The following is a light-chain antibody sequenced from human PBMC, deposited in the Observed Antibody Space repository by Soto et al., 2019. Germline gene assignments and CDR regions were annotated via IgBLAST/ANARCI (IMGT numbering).Light chain of an antibody. J-gene: IGLJ3*02. V-gene: IGLV2-8*01. CDR2: EGN. Sequence: QSVLTQPPSASGSPGQSVTISCTGTSSDVGGYNFVSWYQQHPGKAPKLMLYEGNKRPSGVPDRFSGSKSGNTASLTVSGLQAEDEAEYYCSSYAGRNNVVFGGGTKLTVL. CDR1: SSDVGGYNF. CDR3: SSYAGRNNVV.